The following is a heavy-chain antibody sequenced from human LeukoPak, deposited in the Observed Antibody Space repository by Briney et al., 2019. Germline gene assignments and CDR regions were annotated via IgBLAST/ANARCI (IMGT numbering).Heavy chain of an antibody. CDR3: QYSASYGNIAY. CDR2: ISGSGGST. D-gene: IGHD1-26*01. Sequence: GGSLRLSCAVSGFTFSSYAMSWVRQAPGKGLEWVSAISGSGGSTYYADSVKGRFTISRDNSKNTLYLQMISLRAEDTAVYYCQYSASYGNIAYWGQSTLVTVSS. J-gene: IGHJ4*02. V-gene: IGHV3-23*01. CDR1: GFTFSSYA.